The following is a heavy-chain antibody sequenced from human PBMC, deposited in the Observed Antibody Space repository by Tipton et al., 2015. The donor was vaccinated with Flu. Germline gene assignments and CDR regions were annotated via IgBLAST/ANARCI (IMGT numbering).Heavy chain of an antibody. CDR3: ARWFGDLQAFDI. CDR1: GFTFSSHG. V-gene: IGHV3-33*01. J-gene: IGHJ3*02. Sequence: SLRLSCAASGFTFSSHGMHWVRQAPGKGLEWVAVIWYDGSNKYYADSVKGRITISRDNSKNTLYLQMNSLRAEDTAVYYCARWFGDLQAFDIWGQGTMVTVS. CDR2: IWYDGSNK. D-gene: IGHD3-10*01.